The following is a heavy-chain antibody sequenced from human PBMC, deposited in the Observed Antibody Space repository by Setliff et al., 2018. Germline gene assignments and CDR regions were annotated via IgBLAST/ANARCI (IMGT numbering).Heavy chain of an antibody. CDR2: INAGDGNT. Sequence: ASVKVSCKASGYTFTSYAMHWVRQAPGQRLEWMGWINAGDGNTKYSQKFQDRVTITRDTSASTADMELSSLRSEDTAVYYCARDPVTYSYDSSAPGGAFDIWGQGTMVTVSS. J-gene: IGHJ3*02. V-gene: IGHV1-3*01. D-gene: IGHD3-22*01. CDR3: ARDPVTYSYDSSAPGGAFDI. CDR1: GYTFTSYA.